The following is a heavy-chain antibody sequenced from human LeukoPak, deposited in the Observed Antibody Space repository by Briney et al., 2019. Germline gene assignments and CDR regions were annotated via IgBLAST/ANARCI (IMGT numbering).Heavy chain of an antibody. D-gene: IGHD4-23*01. Sequence: SVXXSCKASGGTFSSYAISWVRQAPGQGLEWMGGIIPIFGTANYAQKFQGRFTITTDESTSTAYMELSSLRSEDTAVYYCARGGNSGTFDYWGQGTLVTVSS. V-gene: IGHV1-69*05. J-gene: IGHJ4*02. CDR1: GGTFSSYA. CDR3: ARGGNSGTFDY. CDR2: IIPIFGTA.